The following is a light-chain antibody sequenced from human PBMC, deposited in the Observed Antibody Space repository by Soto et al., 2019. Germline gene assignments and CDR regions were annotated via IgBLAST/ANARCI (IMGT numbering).Light chain of an antibody. J-gene: IGKJ5*01. V-gene: IGKV3-11*01. Sequence: EVVLTQSPVTLSLSPGERATLSCRASQSFRGLLAWYHQKPGQAPRLLIYDAYNRATGIPPRFSGSGSGTDFTLTISSLEPEDSAVYYCQQRHMWPITFGQGTRLDIK. CDR3: QQRHMWPIT. CDR1: QSFRGL. CDR2: DAY.